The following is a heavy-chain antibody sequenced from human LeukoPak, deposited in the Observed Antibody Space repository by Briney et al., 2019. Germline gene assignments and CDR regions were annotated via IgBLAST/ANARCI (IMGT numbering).Heavy chain of an antibody. J-gene: IGHJ4*02. CDR2: INHSGST. D-gene: IGHD5-18*01. Sequence: SETLSLTCAVYGGSFSGYYWSLIRQPPGKGLEWIGEINHSGSTNYNPSLKSRVTISVDTSKNQFSLKLSSVTAADTAVYYCATPGYSYGLFDYWGQGTLVTVSS. CDR3: ATPGYSYGLFDY. V-gene: IGHV4-34*01. CDR1: GGSFSGYY.